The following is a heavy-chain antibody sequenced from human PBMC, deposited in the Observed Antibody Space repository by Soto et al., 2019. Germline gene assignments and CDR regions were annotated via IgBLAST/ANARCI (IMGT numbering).Heavy chain of an antibody. CDR2: INAYNGNT. J-gene: IGHJ4*02. CDR3: ARVQNWNYAVDY. Sequence: ASVKVSCKASGYSFTSYGISWVRQAPGPGLEWMGWINAYNGNTNYAQKFQGRVTMTTDTSTSTAYMEVGILRSDDTAVYYCARVQNWNYAVDYWGQGTLVTVSS. D-gene: IGHD1-7*01. V-gene: IGHV1-18*01. CDR1: GYSFTSYG.